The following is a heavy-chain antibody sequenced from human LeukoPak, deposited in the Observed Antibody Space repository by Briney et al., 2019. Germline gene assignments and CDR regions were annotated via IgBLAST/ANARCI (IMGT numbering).Heavy chain of an antibody. Sequence: GGSLRLSCAASGFTFSSYSMNWVRQAPGKGLEWVSSISSSSSYIYYADSVKGRFTISGDNAKNSLYLQMNSLRAEDTAVYYCARHYGRGQLWLGFWGQGTLVTVSS. CDR2: ISSSSSYI. V-gene: IGHV3-21*01. CDR3: ARHYGRGQLWLGF. D-gene: IGHD5-18*01. CDR1: GFTFSSYS. J-gene: IGHJ4*02.